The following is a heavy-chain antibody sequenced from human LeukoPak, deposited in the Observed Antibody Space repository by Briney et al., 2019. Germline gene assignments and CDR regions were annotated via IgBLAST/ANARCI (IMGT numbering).Heavy chain of an antibody. J-gene: IGHJ4*02. CDR1: GYTFTGYY. Sequence: ASVTDSCKASGYTFTGYYMHWVRQARGQGVAWRGWINPSSGGTDDSQKFQVRVTMTRDTSISTAYMERSRLRADDTALYYCARGSRPSRGYFDYWGQGTLVTVSS. V-gene: IGHV1-2*02. CDR3: ARGSRPSRGYFDY. CDR2: INPSSGGT.